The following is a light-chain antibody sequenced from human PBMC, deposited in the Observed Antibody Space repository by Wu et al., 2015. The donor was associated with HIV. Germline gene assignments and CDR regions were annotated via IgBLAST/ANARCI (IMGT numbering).Light chain of an antibody. CDR1: QSVSSSY. CDR3: QQYGSSHT. CDR2: GAS. V-gene: IGKV3-20*01. J-gene: IGKJ4*01. Sequence: EIVLTQSPGTLSLSPGERATLSCRASQSVSSSYLAWHQQKPGQAPRLLIYGASSRATGIPDRFSGSGSGTDFTLTISRLEPEDSAVYYCQQYGSSHTFGGGTKVEIK.